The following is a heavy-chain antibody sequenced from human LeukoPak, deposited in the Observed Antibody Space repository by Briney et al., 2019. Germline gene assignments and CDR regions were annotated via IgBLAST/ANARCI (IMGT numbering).Heavy chain of an antibody. CDR2: INSDGSST. CDR1: GFTFSNYW. Sequence: GGSLRLSCAASGFTFSNYWMHWVRQAPGKGLVWVSRINSDGSSTNYADSVKGRFTISRDNAKKSFYLQMNSLRAEDTAVYYCARFVEAHTYYFDYWGQGTLVAVSS. D-gene: IGHD3-10*01. CDR3: ARFVEAHTYYFDY. V-gene: IGHV3-74*01. J-gene: IGHJ4*02.